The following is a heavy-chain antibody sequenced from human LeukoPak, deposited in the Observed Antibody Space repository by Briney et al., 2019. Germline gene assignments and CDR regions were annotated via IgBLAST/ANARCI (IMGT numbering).Heavy chain of an antibody. J-gene: IGHJ6*03. CDR3: ARDRTLSITGTPFPLYYYYMDV. CDR1: GFTFSSYS. Sequence: QPGGSLRLSCAASGFTFSSYSMNWVRQAPGKGLEWVSYISSSSSTIYYADSVKGRFTISRDNAKNSLYLQMNSLRAEDTAVYYCARDRTLSITGTPFPLYYYYMDVWGKGTTVTVSS. V-gene: IGHV3-48*01. D-gene: IGHD1-20*01. CDR2: ISSSSSTI.